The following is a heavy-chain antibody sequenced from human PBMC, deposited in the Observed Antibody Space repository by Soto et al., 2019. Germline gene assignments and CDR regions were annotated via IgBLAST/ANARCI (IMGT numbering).Heavy chain of an antibody. D-gene: IGHD1-26*01. CDR3: ARGRDQPPVGLYFDS. J-gene: IGHJ4*02. V-gene: IGHV1-69*01. Sequence: QVQLVQSGAEVQKPRSSVKVSCKASGDAFTNYIFDWVRQAPGQGLEWMGGIIPMFGTPKYAQTFQDRVTISADVSTGTAYLELTSLRFDDTAVYYCARGRDQPPVGLYFDSWGEGTRVTVSS. CDR1: GDAFTNYI. CDR2: IIPMFGTP.